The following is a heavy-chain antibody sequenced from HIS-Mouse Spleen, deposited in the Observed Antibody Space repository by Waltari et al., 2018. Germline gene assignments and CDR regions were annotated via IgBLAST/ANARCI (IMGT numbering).Heavy chain of an antibody. CDR3: AREIPYSSSWYDWYFDL. D-gene: IGHD6-13*01. J-gene: IGHJ2*01. CDR2: IYYSGST. V-gene: IGHV4-39*07. Sequence: QLQLQESGPGLVKPSETLSLTRTVPGGPIISSSYYWGRIRQPPGKGLAWIGSIYYSGSTYYNPSLKSRVTISVDTSKNQFSLKLSSVTAADTAVYYCAREIPYSSSWYDWYFDLWGRGTLVTVSS. CDR1: GGPIISSSYY.